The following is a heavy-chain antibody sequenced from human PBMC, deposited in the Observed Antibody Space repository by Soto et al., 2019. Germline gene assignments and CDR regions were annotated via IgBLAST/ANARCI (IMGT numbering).Heavy chain of an antibody. J-gene: IGHJ6*02. CDR3: ARTVRDFYGLDV. Sequence: EVQLVESGGGLVQPGGSLRLSCEASGFTFRNYDMHWVRQGTGKGLEWVSGISAAGDPDYADSVEGRFTISRENAKNSFFLQMNSLRVGDTAVYYCARTVRDFYGLDVWGQGTTVIVSS. V-gene: IGHV3-13*05. CDR2: ISAAGDP. CDR1: GFTFRNYD.